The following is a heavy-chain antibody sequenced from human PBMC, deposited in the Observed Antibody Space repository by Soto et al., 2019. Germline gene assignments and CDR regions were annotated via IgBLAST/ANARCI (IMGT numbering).Heavy chain of an antibody. CDR2: IWYDGSNK. D-gene: IGHD5-18*01. V-gene: IGHV3-33*01. Sequence: QVQLVESGGGVVQPGRSLRLSCAASGFTFSRYGMHWVRQAPGKGLEWVAVIWYDGSNKYYADSVKGRFTISRDNSKNTLYLQMNSLRAEDTAVYYCARWKGLDVDTAMAAYYYYGMDVWGQGTTVTVSS. CDR1: GFTFSRYG. CDR3: ARWKGLDVDTAMAAYYYYGMDV. J-gene: IGHJ6*02.